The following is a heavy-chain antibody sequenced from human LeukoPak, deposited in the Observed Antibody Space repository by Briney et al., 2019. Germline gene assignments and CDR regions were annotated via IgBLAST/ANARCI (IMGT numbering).Heavy chain of an antibody. CDR3: ASTSGLYSTSLDP. D-gene: IGHD6-13*01. CDR2: INSDGSST. Sequence: PGGSLRLSCAASGFTLSSYEIDWVRQAPGKGLVWVSRINSDGSSTSYADSVKGRFTISRDNAKNTLYLQMNSLRAEDTAVYSCASTSGLYSTSLDPWGQGTLVTVSS. CDR1: GFTLSSYE. J-gene: IGHJ5*02. V-gene: IGHV3-74*01.